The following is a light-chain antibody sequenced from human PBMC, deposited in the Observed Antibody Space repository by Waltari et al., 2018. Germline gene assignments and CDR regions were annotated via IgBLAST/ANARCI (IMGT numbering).Light chain of an antibody. CDR3: QQYDGIVVT. Sequence: EIVLTQSPGTLSLSPGDRATLSCRASQTVSTIALSWYQQKPGQAPRVLIYSTYNRATGIPDRFIGSGSGTDFTLTINRLAPEDFAMYYCQQYDGIVVTFGGGTKVEI. CDR1: QTVSTIA. V-gene: IGKV3-20*01. CDR2: STY. J-gene: IGKJ4*01.